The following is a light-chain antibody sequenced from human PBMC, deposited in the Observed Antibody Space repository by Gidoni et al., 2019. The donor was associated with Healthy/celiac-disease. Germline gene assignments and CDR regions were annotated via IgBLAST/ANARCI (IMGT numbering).Light chain of an antibody. V-gene: IGLV2-11*01. J-gene: IGLJ2*01. Sequence: QSALTQPRSVSGSPGQSVTISCTGTSSDVGGYNYVSWYQQHPGKAPKLMIYDVSKRPSAVPDRFSGSKSGNTASLTISGLQAEDEADYYCCSYAGSLVVFGGGTKLTVL. CDR1: SSDVGGYNY. CDR3: CSYAGSLVV. CDR2: DVS.